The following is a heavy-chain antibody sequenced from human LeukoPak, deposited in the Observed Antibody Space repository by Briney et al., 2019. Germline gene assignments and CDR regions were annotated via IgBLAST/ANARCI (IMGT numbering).Heavy chain of an antibody. CDR2: IYYSGST. D-gene: IGHD2-15*01. CDR1: GGSISSYY. CDR3: ARATRIRGVDY. V-gene: IGHV4-59*01. Sequence: PSETLSLTCTVSGGSISSYYWSWIRQPPGKGLEWIGYIYYSGSTNYNPSLKSRVTISVDTSKNQFSLKLSSVTAADTAVYYCARATRIRGVDYWGQGTLVTVSS. J-gene: IGHJ4*02.